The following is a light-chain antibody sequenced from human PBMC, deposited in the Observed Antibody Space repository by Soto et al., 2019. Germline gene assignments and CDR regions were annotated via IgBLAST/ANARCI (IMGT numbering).Light chain of an antibody. CDR1: SNDVGSYNL. CDR2: EGS. CDR3: CSYAGASTWV. J-gene: IGLJ3*02. V-gene: IGLV2-23*01. Sequence: QSALTQPASVSGSPGQSITISCTGTSNDVGSYNLVSWYQQHPGKAPKLMIYEGSKRPSGVSNRFSGSRSGNTASLTISGLQAEDEADYSCCSYAGASTWVFGGGTQLTVL.